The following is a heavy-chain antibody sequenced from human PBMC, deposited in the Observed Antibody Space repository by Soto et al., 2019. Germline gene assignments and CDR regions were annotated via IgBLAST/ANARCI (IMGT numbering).Heavy chain of an antibody. V-gene: IGHV3-15*01. J-gene: IGHJ3*02. Sequence: GESLKISCAASGFTFSNAWMSWVRQAPGKGLEWVGRIKSKTDGGTTDYAAPVKGRFTISRDDSKNTLYLQMNSLKTEDTAVYYCTTDLDFWSGSRDAFDIWGQGTMVTVSS. CDR1: GFTFSNAW. D-gene: IGHD3-3*01. CDR2: IKSKTDGGTT. CDR3: TTDLDFWSGSRDAFDI.